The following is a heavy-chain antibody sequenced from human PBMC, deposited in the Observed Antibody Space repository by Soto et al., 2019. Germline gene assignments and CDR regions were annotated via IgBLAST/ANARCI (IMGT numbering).Heavy chain of an antibody. CDR2: ISSTTNYI. Sequence: EVQLVESGGGLVKPGGSLRLSCGASGFTFTRYSMNWVRQAPGKGLEWVSSISSTTNYIYYGVSMKARFTISRDNAKNSLYLEMNSLRAADPAVYYCARESEDLTSNFDYWGQGTLVTVSS. CDR1: GFTFTRYS. J-gene: IGHJ4*02. CDR3: ARESEDLTSNFDY. V-gene: IGHV3-21*06.